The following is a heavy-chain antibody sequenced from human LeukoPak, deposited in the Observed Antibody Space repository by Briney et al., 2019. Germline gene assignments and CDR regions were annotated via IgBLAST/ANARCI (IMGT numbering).Heavy chain of an antibody. V-gene: IGHV4-59*01. CDR1: GGSISSYY. CDR3: ARGKQPVT. J-gene: IGHJ5*02. Sequence: SETLSLTCTVSGGSISSYYWSWIRQPPGKGLEWIGYIYYSGSTNYNPSLKSRVTISVDTSKNQFSLKLSSVTAADTAVYYCARGKQPVTWGQGTLVTVSS. CDR2: IYYSGST. D-gene: IGHD6-13*01.